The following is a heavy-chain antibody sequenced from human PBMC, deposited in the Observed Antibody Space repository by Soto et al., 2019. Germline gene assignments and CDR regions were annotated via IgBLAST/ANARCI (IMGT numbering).Heavy chain of an antibody. D-gene: IGHD6-6*01. Sequence: GALRLSCAASGFTFSSYAMSWVRQAPGKGLEWVSAISGSGGSTYYADSVKGRFTISRDNSKNTLYLQMNSLRAEDTAVYYCAKAEYSSSYYFDYWGQGTLVTVSS. CDR2: ISGSGGST. J-gene: IGHJ4*02. V-gene: IGHV3-23*01. CDR1: GFTFSSYA. CDR3: AKAEYSSSYYFDY.